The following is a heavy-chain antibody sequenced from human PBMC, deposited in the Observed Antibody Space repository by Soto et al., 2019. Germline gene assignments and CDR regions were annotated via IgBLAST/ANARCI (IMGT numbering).Heavy chain of an antibody. V-gene: IGHV3-48*02. CDR2: ISSSSTI. CDR1: GFTFSSYS. Sequence: GVSLRLSCAASGFTFSSYSMNWVRQAPGKGLEWVSYISSSSTIYYADSVKGRFTISRDNAKNSLYLQMNSLRDEETAVYYCASGLAALNWFDPWGQGTLVTVSS. J-gene: IGHJ5*02. CDR3: ASGLAALNWFDP. D-gene: IGHD3-9*01.